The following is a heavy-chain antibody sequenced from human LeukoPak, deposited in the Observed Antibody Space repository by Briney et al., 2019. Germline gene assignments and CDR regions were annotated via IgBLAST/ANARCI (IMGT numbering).Heavy chain of an antibody. D-gene: IGHD3-9*01. CDR3: ASHGKYFDWFRFDP. CDR1: GITVSSRY. CDR2: IYSGGST. J-gene: IGHJ5*02. Sequence: GGSLRLSCAASGITVSSRYMSWVRQAPGKGLEWVSVIYSGGSTYYADSVKGRFTISRDNSKNTLYLQMNSLRAEDTAVYYCASHGKYFDWFRFDPWGQGTLVTVSS. V-gene: IGHV3-53*01.